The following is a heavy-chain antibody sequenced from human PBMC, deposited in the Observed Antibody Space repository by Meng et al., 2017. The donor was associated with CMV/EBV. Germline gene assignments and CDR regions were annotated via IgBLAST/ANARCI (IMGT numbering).Heavy chain of an antibody. J-gene: IGHJ6*02. CDR2: INPSGGST. V-gene: IGHV1-46*01. CDR3: AREISSGYYRTQYLMDV. Sequence: ASVKVSCKASGYTFTSYYMHWVRQAPGQGLEWMRIINPSGGSTSYAQKFQGRVTMTRDTSTSTVYMELSSLRSEDTAVYYCAREISSGYYRTQYLMDVWGQGTTVTVSS. CDR1: GYTFTSYY. D-gene: IGHD3-22*01.